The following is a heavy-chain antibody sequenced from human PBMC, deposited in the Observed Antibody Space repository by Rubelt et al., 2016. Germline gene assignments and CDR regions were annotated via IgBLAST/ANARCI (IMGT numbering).Heavy chain of an antibody. J-gene: IGHJ4*02. Sequence: SSGSTIYYADSVKGRFTISRDNAKNSLYLQMNSLRAEDTAVYYCAKDLRPYSSVPGPYYFDYWGQGTLVTVSS. D-gene: IGHD3-10*01. CDR3: AKDLRPYSSVPGPYYFDY. CDR2: SSGSTI. V-gene: IGHV3-11*01.